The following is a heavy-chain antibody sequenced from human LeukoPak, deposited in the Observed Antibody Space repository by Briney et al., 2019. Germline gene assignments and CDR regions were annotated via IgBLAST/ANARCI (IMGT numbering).Heavy chain of an antibody. D-gene: IGHD3-16*02. J-gene: IGHJ4*02. CDR2: FDPEDGET. CDR3: ATEVYVWGSYRSD. CDR1: GYTLTELS. Sequence: ASVKVSCKVSGYTLTELSMHWVRQAPGKGLEWMGGFDPEDGETIYAQKFQGRVTMTEDTSTDTAYMELSRLRSEGTAVYYCATEVYVWGSYRSDWGQGTLVTVSS. V-gene: IGHV1-24*01.